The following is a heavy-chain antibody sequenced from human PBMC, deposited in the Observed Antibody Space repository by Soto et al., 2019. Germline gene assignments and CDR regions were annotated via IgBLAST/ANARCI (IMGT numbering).Heavy chain of an antibody. J-gene: IGHJ6*02. Sequence: PSETLSLTCTVSGGSISSYYWSWIRQPPGKGLEWIGYIYYSGSTNYNPSLKSRVTISVDTSKNQFSLNLSSVTAADTAVYYCARGGYYYGMDVWGQGTTVTVSS. CDR3: ARGGYYYGMDV. CDR2: IYYSGST. V-gene: IGHV4-59*01. CDR1: GGSISSYY.